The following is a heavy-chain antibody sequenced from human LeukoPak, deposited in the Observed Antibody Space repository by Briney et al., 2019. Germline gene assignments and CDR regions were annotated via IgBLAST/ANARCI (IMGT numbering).Heavy chain of an antibody. D-gene: IGHD3-22*01. J-gene: IGHJ4*02. CDR1: GGTFSSYT. CDR2: IIPILGIA. Sequence: GASVKVSCKASGGTFSSYTISWVRQAPGQGLEWMGRIIPILGIANYAQKFQGRVTITADKSTSTAYMELSSLRSEDRAVYYCARDSYYDSSGLFDYWGQGTLVTVSS. CDR3: ARDSYYDSSGLFDY. V-gene: IGHV1-69*04.